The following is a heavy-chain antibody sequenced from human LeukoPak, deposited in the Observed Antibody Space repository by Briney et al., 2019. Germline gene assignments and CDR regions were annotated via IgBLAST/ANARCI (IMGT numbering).Heavy chain of an antibody. D-gene: IGHD3-10*01. CDR1: GGSFSGYY. V-gene: IGHV4-34*01. Sequence: SETLSLTCAVYGGSFSGYYWSWIRLPPGKGLEWIGEINHSGSTKSNPSLKSRGTISVDTSKNQFSLKLSSVTAADTAVYYCARTGFGEFPFDPWGQGTLVTVSS. J-gene: IGHJ5*02. CDR2: INHSGST. CDR3: ARTGFGEFPFDP.